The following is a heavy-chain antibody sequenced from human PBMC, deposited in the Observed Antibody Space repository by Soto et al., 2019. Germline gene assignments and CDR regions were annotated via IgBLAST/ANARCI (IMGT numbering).Heavy chain of an antibody. CDR1: GFTFSSYS. CDR3: ARGSTDSSPGSRIFDF. J-gene: IGHJ4*02. Sequence: GSLRLSCAASGFTFSSYSMNWVRQAPGKGLEWVSSISSSSSYIYYADSVKGRFTISRDNSKNTLYLQMSSLRAEDSAVYYCARGSTDSSPGSRIFDFWGRGILVTVSS. CDR2: ISSSSSYI. D-gene: IGHD3-10*01. V-gene: IGHV3-21*04.